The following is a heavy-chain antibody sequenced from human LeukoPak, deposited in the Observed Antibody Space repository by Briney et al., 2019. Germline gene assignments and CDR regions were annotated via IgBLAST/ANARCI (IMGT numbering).Heavy chain of an antibody. CDR2: IILILGIA. J-gene: IGHJ4*02. CDR3: AREDYDILTGTRTFDY. Sequence: SVKVSCKASGGTFSSYAISWVRQAPGQGLEWMGRIILILGIANYAQKFRGRVTITADKSTSTAYMELSSLRSEDTAVYYCAREDYDILTGTRTFDYWGQGTLVTVSS. CDR1: GGTFSSYA. D-gene: IGHD3-9*01. V-gene: IGHV1-69*04.